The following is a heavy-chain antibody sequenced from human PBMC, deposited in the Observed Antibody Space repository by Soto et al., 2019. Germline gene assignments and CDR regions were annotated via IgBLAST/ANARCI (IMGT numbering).Heavy chain of an antibody. CDR3: AAARLGNYYYYGMDV. V-gene: IGHV1-69*13. Sequence: ASVNVSFKASGGTFSSYSISWVRQAPGQGLEWMGGIIPIFGTANYAQKFQGRVTITADESTSTAYMELSSLRSEDTAVYYCAAARLGNYYYYGMDVWGQGPTVTVSS. CDR2: IIPIFGTA. CDR1: GGTFSSYS. J-gene: IGHJ6*02. D-gene: IGHD6-6*01.